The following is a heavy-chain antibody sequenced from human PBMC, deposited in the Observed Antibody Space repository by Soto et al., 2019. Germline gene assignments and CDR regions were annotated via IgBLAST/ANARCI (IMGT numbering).Heavy chain of an antibody. J-gene: IGHJ5*02. CDR2: IYQSGTT. CDR3: ARDGGDCDILTGQGWFDT. D-gene: IGHD3-9*01. CDR1: GGSVSSSSYS. V-gene: IGHV4-30-2*01. Sequence: QLQLQESGSGLVKPSQSLSLTCAVSGGSVSSSSYSWSWIRQAPGKGLEWIGYIYQSGTTYYNPSLTSRVPISVDRSKNQFSLKLNSVTAADTAVYYCARDGGDCDILTGQGWFDTWGQGTLVTVSS.